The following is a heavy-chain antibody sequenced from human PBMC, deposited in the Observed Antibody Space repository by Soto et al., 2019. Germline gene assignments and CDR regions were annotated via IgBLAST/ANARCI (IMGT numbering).Heavy chain of an antibody. D-gene: IGHD1-26*01. Sequence: EVQLLESGGGLVQPGGSLRLSCAASGFTFNNYGMSWVRQGPKKGLEWVSTISGGGGSLYYADSVRGRFTISRDNSRNTLYLQINSRRADDTAVYYCALGGGYQDGLGFAATMYYFHSWGQGSPVTVSS. CDR3: ALGGGYQDGLGFAATMYYFHS. V-gene: IGHV3-23*01. CDR1: GFTFNNYG. CDR2: ISGGGGSL. J-gene: IGHJ4*02.